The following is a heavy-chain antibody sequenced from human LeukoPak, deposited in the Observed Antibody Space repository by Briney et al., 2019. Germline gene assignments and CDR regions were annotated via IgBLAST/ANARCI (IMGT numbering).Heavy chain of an antibody. CDR3: AKDFYGGTGGY. CDR1: GFTFSSYA. Sequence: GGSLRLSCAASGFTFSSYAMSWVRQAPGKGLEWVSYVSGTGGSTYYADSVKGRFTISRDNSKNTLYLQMNSLRAEDTAVYYCAKDFYGGTGGYWGQGTLVTVSS. D-gene: IGHD1-26*01. J-gene: IGHJ4*02. CDR2: VSGTGGST. V-gene: IGHV3-23*01.